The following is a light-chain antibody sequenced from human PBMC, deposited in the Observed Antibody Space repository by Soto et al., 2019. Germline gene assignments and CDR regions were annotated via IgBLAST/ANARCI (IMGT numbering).Light chain of an antibody. CDR2: GAA. CDR1: QSASSSY. Sequence: EIVMTQSPATLSVSPGERASLCCRASQSASSSYLAWYQQKPGQAPRLLIYGAASRATGIPNRFSGSGSGTDFTLTISRLEPEDFAVYYCQQYGSSPKLTFGGGTKVDIK. V-gene: IGKV3-20*01. CDR3: QQYGSSPKLT. J-gene: IGKJ4*01.